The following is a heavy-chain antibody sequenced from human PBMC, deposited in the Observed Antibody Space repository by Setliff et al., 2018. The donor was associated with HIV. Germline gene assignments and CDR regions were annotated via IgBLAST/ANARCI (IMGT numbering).Heavy chain of an antibody. CDR1: GYTFTSYD. CDR2: ISAYNGNT. V-gene: IGHV1-18*01. J-gene: IGHJ4*02. D-gene: IGHD4-17*01. Sequence: ASVKVSCKASGYTFTSYDISWVRQAPGQGLEWMGWISAYNGNTNYAQKLQGRVTMTWDMSTTTLSMELSSLTSEDTAVFYCARGTTESCDYWGQGTLVTVSS. CDR3: ARGTTESCDY.